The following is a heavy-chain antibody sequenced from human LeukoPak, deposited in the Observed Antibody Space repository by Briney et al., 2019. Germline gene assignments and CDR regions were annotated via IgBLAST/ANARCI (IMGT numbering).Heavy chain of an antibody. CDR2: IYYSGST. D-gene: IGHD6-19*01. CDR3: AREGTVAGNWYFDL. CDR1: GGSFSGYY. J-gene: IGHJ2*01. Sequence: SETLSLTCAVYGGSFSGYYWSWIRQPPGKGLEWIGSIYYSGSTYYNPSLKSRVTISVDTSKNQFSLKLSSVTAADTAVYYCAREGTVAGNWYFDLWGRGTLVTVSS. V-gene: IGHV4-34*01.